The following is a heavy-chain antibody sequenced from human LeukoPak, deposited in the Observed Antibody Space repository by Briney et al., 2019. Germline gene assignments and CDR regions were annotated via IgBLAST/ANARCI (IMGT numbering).Heavy chain of an antibody. CDR3: VRVGATTGFDY. J-gene: IGHJ4*02. D-gene: IGHD1-26*01. CDR2: IRSNANNYAT. Sequence: PGGSLTLSCAASGFTFRGPAVHCLRDASGKGREWIGHIRSNANNYATAYAASVTGRVTISRDHLDNTSYLQMKSLKTEDTAEYSCVRVGATTGFDYCGEGTLLTVSS. CDR1: GFTFRGPA. V-gene: IGHV3-73*01.